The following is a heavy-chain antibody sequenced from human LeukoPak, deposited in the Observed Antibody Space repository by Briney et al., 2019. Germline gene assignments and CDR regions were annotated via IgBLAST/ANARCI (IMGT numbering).Heavy chain of an antibody. CDR1: GGTLSSYA. Sequence: SVKVSCKASGGTLSSYALSWVRQAPGQGLEWMGGIIPIFGTENYAQKFQGRVTITADESTSTAYMELSSLRSEDTAVYCCARTDIVVVPGASVNDYFGMDVWGQGTTVTV. CDR3: ARTDIVVVPGASVNDYFGMDV. V-gene: IGHV1-69*01. D-gene: IGHD2-2*01. J-gene: IGHJ6*02. CDR2: IIPIFGTE.